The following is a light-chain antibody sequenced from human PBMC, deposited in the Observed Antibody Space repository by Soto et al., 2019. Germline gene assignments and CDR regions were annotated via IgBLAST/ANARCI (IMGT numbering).Light chain of an antibody. CDR3: QKYDDLPYT. CDR2: DAS. V-gene: IGKV1-33*01. CDR1: QDITNY. Sequence: DIQMTQSPSSLSASVGDRVTITCQASQDITNYLHWYQQKPGKAPKLLIYDASNLETGVPSTFSGSRSGTDFTFTISSLQPEDIATYYCQKYDDLPYTFGQGTKLEIK. J-gene: IGKJ2*01.